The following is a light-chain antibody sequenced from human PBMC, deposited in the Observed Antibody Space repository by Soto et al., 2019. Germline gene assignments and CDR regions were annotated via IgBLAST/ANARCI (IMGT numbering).Light chain of an antibody. J-gene: IGKJ2*01. CDR3: QHYNSYSPHT. CDR2: KAS. CDR1: QSISSW. Sequence: DIQMTQSPSTLSASVGDRVTITCRASQSISSWLAWYQQKPVKAPKLLIYKASSLESGVPSRFSGSGSGTEFTLTISSLQPDDFATYYCQHYNSYSPHTFRQGTKLEIK. V-gene: IGKV1-5*03.